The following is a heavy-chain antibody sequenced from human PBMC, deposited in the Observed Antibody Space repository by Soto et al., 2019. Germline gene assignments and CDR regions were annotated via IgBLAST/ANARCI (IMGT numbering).Heavy chain of an antibody. Sequence: GSLRLSCAASGFTFSSDWMHWVRQAPGKGLVWVSRINTDGSGTSYADSVKGRFTISRDNAKNTLYLQMNSLRAEDTAVYYCAKERLGQYYYYYGMDVWGQGTTVTVSS. J-gene: IGHJ6*02. CDR3: AKERLGQYYYYYGMDV. CDR2: INTDGSGT. V-gene: IGHV3-74*01. D-gene: IGHD6-19*01. CDR1: GFTFSSDW.